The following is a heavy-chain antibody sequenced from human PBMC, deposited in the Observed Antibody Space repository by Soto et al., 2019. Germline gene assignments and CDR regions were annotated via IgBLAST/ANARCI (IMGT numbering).Heavy chain of an antibody. CDR1: GFTLSHYA. Sequence: GGALRLSLATPGFTLSHYAMTWGPQGPGKGAEGGSTISGSGSSIYYADSVKGRFTISRDNSKNTLYLQMNSLRAEDTAVYYCAKDQQGYCSSTSCYAIGYFDYWGQGTLVTVSS. CDR2: ISGSGSSI. CDR3: AKDQQGYCSSTSCYAIGYFDY. J-gene: IGHJ4*02. V-gene: IGHV3-23*01. D-gene: IGHD2-2*01.